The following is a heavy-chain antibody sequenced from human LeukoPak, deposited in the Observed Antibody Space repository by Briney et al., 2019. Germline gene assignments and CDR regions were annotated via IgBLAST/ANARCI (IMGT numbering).Heavy chain of an antibody. CDR2: ISSSGSTI. Sequence: PGGSLRLSCAASGFTFSDYYMSWIRQAPGKGLEWVSYISSSGSTIYYADSVKGRFTISRDNSKNTLYLQMNSLRAEDTAVYYCARWTTYDSSGYYRLGEYYFDYWGQGTLVTVSS. V-gene: IGHV3-11*04. J-gene: IGHJ4*02. D-gene: IGHD3-22*01. CDR1: GFTFSDYY. CDR3: ARWTTYDSSGYYRLGEYYFDY.